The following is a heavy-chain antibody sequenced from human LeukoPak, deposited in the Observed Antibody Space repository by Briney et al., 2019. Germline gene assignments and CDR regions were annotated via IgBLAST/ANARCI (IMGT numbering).Heavy chain of an antibody. CDR1: GGSISSSSYY. D-gene: IGHD3-22*01. Sequence: SETLSLTCTVSGGSISSSSYYWGWIRQPPGKGLEWVGSIYYSGSTYYNPSLKSRVTISVDTSKNQFSLKLSSVTAADTAVYYCASMVYHRGIVVVIPYYFDYWGQGTLVTVSS. CDR3: ASMVYHRGIVVVIPYYFDY. CDR2: IYYSGST. V-gene: IGHV4-39*07. J-gene: IGHJ4*02.